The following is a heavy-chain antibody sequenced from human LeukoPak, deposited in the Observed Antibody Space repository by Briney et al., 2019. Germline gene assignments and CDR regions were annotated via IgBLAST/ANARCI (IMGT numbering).Heavy chain of an antibody. CDR3: ARRTRSGSYFAY. Sequence: SETLSLTCTVSGGSISSSPYYWDWIRQPPGKGLEWIGSIYHSGSTYYNPSLKSRVAISVDTSKNQFSLKLNSVPAADTAVYYCARRTRSGSYFAYWGQGTLVTVSS. D-gene: IGHD3-10*01. CDR2: IYHSGST. CDR1: GGSISSSPYY. V-gene: IGHV4-39*01. J-gene: IGHJ4*02.